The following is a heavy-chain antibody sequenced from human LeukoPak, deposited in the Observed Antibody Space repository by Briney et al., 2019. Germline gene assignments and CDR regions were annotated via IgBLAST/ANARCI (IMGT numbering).Heavy chain of an antibody. CDR3: ARDYSSGWTQSDY. V-gene: IGHV3-7*01. CDR2: IKQDGSEK. CDR1: GGSISSSNW. Sequence: ETLSLTCAVSGGSISSSNWWSWVRQPPGKGLEWVANIKQDGSEKYYVDSVKGRFTISRDNAKNSLYLQMNSLRAEDTAVYYCARDYSSGWTQSDYWGQGTLVTVSS. J-gene: IGHJ4*02. D-gene: IGHD6-19*01.